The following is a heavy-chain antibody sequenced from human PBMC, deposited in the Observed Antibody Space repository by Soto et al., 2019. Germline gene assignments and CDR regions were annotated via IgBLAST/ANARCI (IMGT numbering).Heavy chain of an antibody. Sequence: QVQLQESGPGLVKPSQTLSLTCTVSGGSISSGGYYWSWIRQHPGKGLEWIGYIYYSGSTYYNPSLKSRVTISVDTSKNQFSLKLSSVTAADTAVYYCARETVAVAGMSLLHYWGQGTLVTVSS. J-gene: IGHJ4*02. V-gene: IGHV4-31*03. CDR3: ARETVAVAGMSLLHY. CDR2: IYYSGST. CDR1: GGSISSGGYY. D-gene: IGHD6-19*01.